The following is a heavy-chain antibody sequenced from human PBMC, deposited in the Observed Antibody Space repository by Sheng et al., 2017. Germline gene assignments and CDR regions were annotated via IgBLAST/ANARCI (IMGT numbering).Heavy chain of an antibody. Sequence: QVQLEESGPGLVKPSETLSLTCTVSGGSISGHYWGWIRQPPGKGLEYLGYIYYSGSTNYSPSLKSRVTISVDTSKNHFSLKLSSVTAADTAVYYCARGGWGYYDGSGYLVGGHFDSWGREPWSPSPQ. CDR3: ARGGWGYYDGSGYLVGGHFDS. CDR2: IYYSGST. D-gene: IGHD3-22*01. J-gene: IGHJ4*02. CDR1: GGSISGHY. V-gene: IGHV4-59*11.